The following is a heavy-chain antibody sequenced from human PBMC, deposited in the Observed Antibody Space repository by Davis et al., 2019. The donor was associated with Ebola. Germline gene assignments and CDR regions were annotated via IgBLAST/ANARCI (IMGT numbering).Heavy chain of an antibody. J-gene: IGHJ4*02. V-gene: IGHV3-30*18. CDR1: GFAFSSYG. Sequence: GESLKISCAASGFAFSSYGMHWVRQAPGKGLEWVAVISYDGSNKYYADSVKGRFTISRDNSKNTLYLQMNSLRAEDTAVYYCAKGGRYGDFSYYFDYWGQGTLVTVSS. CDR3: AKGGRYGDFSYYFDY. D-gene: IGHD4-17*01. CDR2: ISYDGSNK.